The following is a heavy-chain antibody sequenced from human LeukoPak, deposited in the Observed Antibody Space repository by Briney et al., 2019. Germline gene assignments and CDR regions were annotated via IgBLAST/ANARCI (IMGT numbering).Heavy chain of an antibody. V-gene: IGHV5-51*01. D-gene: IGHD3-22*01. CDR2: IYPGDSDT. J-gene: IGHJ4*02. Sequence: GESLKISCKGSGYSFNSYWIGWVRQMPGKGLEWMGIIYPGDSDTRYSPSFQGQVTISADKSISTAYRQWSSLKASDTAMYYCARGQGDSSGYYSLDYRGQGTLVTVSS. CDR3: ARGQGDSSGYYSLDY. CDR1: GYSFNSYW.